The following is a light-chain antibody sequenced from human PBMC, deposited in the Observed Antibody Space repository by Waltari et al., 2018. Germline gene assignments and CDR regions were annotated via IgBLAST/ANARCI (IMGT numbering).Light chain of an antibody. CDR1: QSVSSN. CDR3: QQYSNWPPIT. J-gene: IGKJ5*01. Sequence: ELVMTQSPATLSVSPGERVTLSCRARQSVSSNLAWYQQKPGQAPRLLIYGASTRATGVPARFSGSGSGTEFTLTISSLQSEDFAVYYCQQYSNWPPITFGQGTRLEIK. CDR2: GAS. V-gene: IGKV3-15*01.